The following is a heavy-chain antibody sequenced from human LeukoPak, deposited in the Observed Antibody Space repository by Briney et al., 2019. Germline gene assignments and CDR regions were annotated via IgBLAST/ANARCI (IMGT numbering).Heavy chain of an antibody. CDR2: IKQDGSEK. CDR1: GFPFSIYW. V-gene: IGHV3-7*02. D-gene: IGHD2-2*01. Sequence: GGSLRLSCAASGFPFSIYWMSWVRQAPGKGLEWVANIKQDGSEKHYVDPVKGRFTISRDSAKNSLYLQMNSLRAEDTAVYYCATRDIVVVPAGGDAFDIWGQGTLVTVSS. J-gene: IGHJ3*02. CDR3: ATRDIVVVPAGGDAFDI.